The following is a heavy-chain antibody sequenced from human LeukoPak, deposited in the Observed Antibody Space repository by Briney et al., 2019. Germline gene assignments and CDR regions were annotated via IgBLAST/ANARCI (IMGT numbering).Heavy chain of an antibody. D-gene: IGHD3-10*01. CDR2: ISAYNGNT. J-gene: IGHJ4*02. CDR1: GYTFTIYG. V-gene: IGHV1-18*04. CDR3: ARDLGYSGSYLYFDY. Sequence: GASVKVSFKASGYTFTIYGISWVRQAPGQGLEWMGWISAYNGNTNYAQKLQGRVTMTTDTSTSTAYMELRSLRSDDTAVYYCARDLGYSGSYLYFDYWGQGTLVTVSS.